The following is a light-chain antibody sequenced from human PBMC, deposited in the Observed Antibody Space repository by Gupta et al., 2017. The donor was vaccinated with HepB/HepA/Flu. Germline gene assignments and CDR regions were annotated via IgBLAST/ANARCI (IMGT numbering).Light chain of an antibody. CDR1: QSISSW. Sequence: IQMTPSPSTLSASVGDRVTITCRASQSISSWLAWYQQKPGKAPKFLIYKASNLESGVPSRFSGSGSGTEFTLTISSLQPDDFAPYYCKQYRSASRTFGQGTKVEIK. CDR2: KAS. V-gene: IGKV1-5*03. J-gene: IGKJ1*01. CDR3: KQYRSASRT.